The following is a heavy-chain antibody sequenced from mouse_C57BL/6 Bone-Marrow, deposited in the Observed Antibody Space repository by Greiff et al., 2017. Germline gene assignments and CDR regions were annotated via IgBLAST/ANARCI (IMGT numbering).Heavy chain of an antibody. V-gene: IGHV3-8*01. CDR3: AGWGTGYFDV. CDR2: ISYSGST. D-gene: IGHD3-3*01. CDR1: GYSITSDY. J-gene: IGHJ1*03. Sequence: DVQLQESGPGLAKPSQSLSLTCSVTGYSITSDYWNWIRKFPGNKLEYIGYISYSGSTYYNPSLKTRISITRVTYKNQYYLQLHSVTTDATASYYCAGWGTGYFDVWGTGTTVTVSS.